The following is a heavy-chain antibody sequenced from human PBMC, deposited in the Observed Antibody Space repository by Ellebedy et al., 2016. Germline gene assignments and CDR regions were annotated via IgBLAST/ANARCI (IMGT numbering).Heavy chain of an antibody. CDR1: GFTFSSYA. D-gene: IGHD2-15*01. V-gene: IGHV3-23*01. CDR2: ISRSGGST. CDR3: AKDRDIVVVVAALFDY. Sequence: GGSLRLSCAASGFTFSSYAMSWVRQAPGKGLEWVSAISRSGGSTYYADSVKGRFTISRDNSKNTLYLQMNSMRAEDTAVYYCAKDRDIVVVVAALFDYWGQGTLVTVSS. J-gene: IGHJ4*02.